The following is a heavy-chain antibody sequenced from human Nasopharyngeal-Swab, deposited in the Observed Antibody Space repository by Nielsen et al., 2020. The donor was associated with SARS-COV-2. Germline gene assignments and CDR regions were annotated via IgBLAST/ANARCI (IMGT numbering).Heavy chain of an antibody. CDR2: IYYSGRT. Sequence: SETLSLTCTVSGGSISSYYWSWIRQPPGKGLEWIGYIYYSGRTNYNPSLKSRVTISVDTSKNQFSLKLSSVTAADTAVYYCARSEWIQLWSTGRRGMDVWDQGTTVTVSS. V-gene: IGHV4-59*13. J-gene: IGHJ6*02. D-gene: IGHD5-18*01. CDR1: GGSISSYY. CDR3: ARSEWIQLWSTGRRGMDV.